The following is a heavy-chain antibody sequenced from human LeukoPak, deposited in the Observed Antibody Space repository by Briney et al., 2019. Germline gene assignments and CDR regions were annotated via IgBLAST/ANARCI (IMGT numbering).Heavy chain of an antibody. V-gene: IGHV3-30*04. CDR2: VSYDGSYK. J-gene: IGHJ4*02. D-gene: IGHD5-12*01. CDR3: ARALSAYAYYFDS. CDR1: GFTFSNFA. Sequence: PGGSLRLSCAATGFTFSNFAMHWVRQAPGKGLEWVAVVSYDGSYKYYADSVKGRFTISRDNAKNSLYLQMNSLRAEDTAVYYCARALSAYAYYFDSWGQGALVAVSS.